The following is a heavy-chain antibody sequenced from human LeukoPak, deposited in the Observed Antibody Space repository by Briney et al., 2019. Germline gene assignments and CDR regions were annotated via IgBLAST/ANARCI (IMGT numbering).Heavy chain of an antibody. CDR2: ISPDGRST. Sequence: GGSLRLSCAASGFTFNSYAMSWVRQAPGQGLVWVSHISPDGRSTNYADSVKGRFTISRDNARNTLYLQLNSLTAEDTAVYYCAMGYKSAYSWDYWGQGTLVTVSS. CDR1: GFTFNSYA. V-gene: IGHV3-23*01. D-gene: IGHD5-18*01. J-gene: IGHJ4*02. CDR3: AMGYKSAYSWDY.